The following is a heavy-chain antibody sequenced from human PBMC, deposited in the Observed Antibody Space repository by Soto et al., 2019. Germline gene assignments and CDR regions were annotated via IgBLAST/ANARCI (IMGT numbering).Heavy chain of an antibody. J-gene: IGHJ4*02. CDR1: GFTFSSYA. CDR3: ARSYCSGGSCEIDY. V-gene: IGHV3-30-3*01. D-gene: IGHD2-15*01. CDR2: ISYDGSNK. Sequence: QVQLVESGGGVVQPGRSLRLSCAASGFTFSSYAMHWVRQAPGKGLEWVAVISYDGSNKYYADSVKGRFTISRDNSNNTLYLQMNSLRAEDTAVYYCARSYCSGGSCEIDYWGQGTLVTVSS.